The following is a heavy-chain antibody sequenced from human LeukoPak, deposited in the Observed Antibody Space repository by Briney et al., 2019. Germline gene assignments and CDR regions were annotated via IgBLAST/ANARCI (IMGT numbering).Heavy chain of an antibody. CDR2: IYYSGST. CDR1: GGSISSSSYY. D-gene: IGHD2-2*01. CDR3: ARVDCSSTSCYHFDY. V-gene: IGHV4-39*01. J-gene: IGHJ4*02. Sequence: SETLSLTCTVSGGSISSSSYYWGWIRQPPGKGLEWIGSIYYSGSTYYNPSLKSRVTISVDTPKNQFSLKLSSVTAADTAVYYCARVDCSSTSCYHFDYWGQGTLVTVSS.